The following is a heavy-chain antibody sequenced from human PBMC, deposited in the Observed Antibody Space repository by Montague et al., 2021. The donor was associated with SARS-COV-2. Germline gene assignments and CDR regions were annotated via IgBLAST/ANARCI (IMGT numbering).Heavy chain of an antibody. D-gene: IGHD7-27*01. CDR1: GGAQRTRKY. CDR2: VHDNGNA. V-gene: IGHV4-4*02. CDR3: ACDRITRGWLDP. Sequence: SETLSLTCTVSGGAQRTRKYGEYMRQPPSNDVDGFGEVHDNGNANYNASFNGRVTISVDKSNNQFSLTLTSVTAADTAVYYCACDRITRGWLDPWGQGTLVTVSS. J-gene: IGHJ5*02.